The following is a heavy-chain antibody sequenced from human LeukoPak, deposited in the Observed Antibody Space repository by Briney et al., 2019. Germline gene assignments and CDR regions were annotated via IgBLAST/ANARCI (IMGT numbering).Heavy chain of an antibody. CDR2: ISYDGNNK. CDR1: GFTFSSYA. CDR3: ARDIVVAAATPGFYYYGMDV. Sequence: GGSLRLSCAASGFTFSSYAMHWVRQAPGKGLEWVAVISYDGNNKYYADSVKGRFTISRDNSKSTLFLQMYSLRAEDTAVYYCARDIVVAAATPGFYYYGMDVWGQGTTVTVSS. V-gene: IGHV3-30-3*01. J-gene: IGHJ6*02. D-gene: IGHD2-15*01.